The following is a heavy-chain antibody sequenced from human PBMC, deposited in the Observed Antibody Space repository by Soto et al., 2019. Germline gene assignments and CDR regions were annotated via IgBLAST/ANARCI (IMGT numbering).Heavy chain of an antibody. CDR2: IYHSGTT. Sequence: SETLSLTCVVSGGSISKTNWWSWVRQPPGKGLGWIGEIYHSGTTHYSPSLQSRVTMSVDMSKNHFSLRLSSVTAADTAVYYCAFPATADFDYWGQGTQVTVSS. V-gene: IGHV4-4*02. J-gene: IGHJ4*02. CDR1: GGSISKTNW. D-gene: IGHD6-13*01. CDR3: AFPATADFDY.